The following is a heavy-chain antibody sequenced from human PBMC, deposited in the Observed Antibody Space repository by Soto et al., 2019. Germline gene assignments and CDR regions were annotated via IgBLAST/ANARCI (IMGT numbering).Heavy chain of an antibody. CDR2: FDPEDGET. CDR1: GYTLTGLS. J-gene: IGHJ2*01. Sequence: GASVKVSCKVSGYTLTGLSMHWVRQTPGKGLEWMGGFDPEDGETIYAQKFLGRVTMTEDTSIDTAYMELSSLKSEDTAMYYCARAGFNYWYFDLWGRGTLVTVPQ. D-gene: IGHD3-10*01. V-gene: IGHV1-24*01. CDR3: ARAGFNYWYFDL.